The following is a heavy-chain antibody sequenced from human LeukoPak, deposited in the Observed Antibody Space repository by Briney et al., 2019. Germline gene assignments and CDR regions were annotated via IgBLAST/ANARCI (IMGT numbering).Heavy chain of an antibody. V-gene: IGHV3-7*01. D-gene: IGHD3-22*01. Sequence: GGSLRLSCAASGFTFSDYYMSWVRQAPGKGLEWVANIKQDGSEKYYVDSVKGRFTISRDNAKNSLYLQMNSLRAEDTAVYYCARAFTPYYYDSSGYLVSWGQGTLVTVSS. CDR3: ARAFTPYYYDSSGYLVS. CDR1: GFTFSDYY. J-gene: IGHJ4*02. CDR2: IKQDGSEK.